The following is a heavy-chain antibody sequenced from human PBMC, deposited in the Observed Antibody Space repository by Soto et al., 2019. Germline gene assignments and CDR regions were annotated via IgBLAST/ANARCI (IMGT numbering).Heavy chain of an antibody. D-gene: IGHD3-10*01. CDR1: LFTFSSYA. V-gene: IGHV3-21*01. CDR3: ARGRDYYRSARKKYHSNGRHA. CDR2: ISSSSSYI. Sequence: PRLSLRLSCASSLFTFSSYAMSGFRQAPGQRLEWVSSISSSSSYIYYADSVKGRFTISRDNAKNSLYLQMNSLRAEDTAVYYCARGRDYYRSARKKYHSNGRHAWCQGFTVSV. J-gene: IGHJ6*02.